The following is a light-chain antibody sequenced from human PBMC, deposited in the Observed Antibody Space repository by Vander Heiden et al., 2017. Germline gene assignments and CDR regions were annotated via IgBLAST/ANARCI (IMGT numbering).Light chain of an antibody. V-gene: IGKV3-15*01. CDR1: QSVSSK. J-gene: IGKJ2*01. CDR3: QQYNNWPPMYT. Sequence: EIEMTQYTATLSRSPGERATLSCRARQSVSSKLAWYQQKPGQAPRLLIYGASTRATGIPARFSGSGSGTEFTLTISILQSEDFAVYYCQQYNNWPPMYTFGQGTKLEIK. CDR2: GAS.